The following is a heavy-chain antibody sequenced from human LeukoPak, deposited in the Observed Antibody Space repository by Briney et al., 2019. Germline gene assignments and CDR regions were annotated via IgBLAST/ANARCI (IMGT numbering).Heavy chain of an antibody. D-gene: IGHD3-3*01. Sequence: PGGSLRLSCAASGFTVSTYAMHWVRQAPGKGLEWVAFIRYDGSNKYYADSVKGRFTISRDNSKNTLFLQMNSLRAEDTAVYHCAKVGYDFWSGYYPFDYWGQGTLVTVSS. V-gene: IGHV3-30*02. CDR3: AKVGYDFWSGYYPFDY. CDR1: GFTVSTYA. CDR2: IRYDGSNK. J-gene: IGHJ4*02.